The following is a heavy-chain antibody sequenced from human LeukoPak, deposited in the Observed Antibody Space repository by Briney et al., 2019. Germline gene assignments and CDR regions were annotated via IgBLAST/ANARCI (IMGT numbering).Heavy chain of an antibody. V-gene: IGHV4-39*01. CDR3: VIYGSGIKRFDY. CDR2: IYYSGST. D-gene: IGHD3-10*01. Sequence: SSETLSLTCIVSGGSISSSNYYWGWIRQPPGKGLEWIGSIYYSGSTYYNPSLKSRVTISVDTSKNQFSLKLSSVTAADTAVYYCVIYGSGIKRFDYWGQGTLVTVSS. J-gene: IGHJ4*02. CDR1: GGSISSSNYY.